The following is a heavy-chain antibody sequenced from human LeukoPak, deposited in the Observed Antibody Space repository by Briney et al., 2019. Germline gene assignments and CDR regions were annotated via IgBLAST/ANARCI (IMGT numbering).Heavy chain of an antibody. CDR1: GGSFGGYY. CDR3: ARGRFLEWLLSHRGGVGAAYYFDY. J-gene: IGHJ4*02. V-gene: IGHV4-34*01. D-gene: IGHD3-3*01. CDR2: INHSGST. Sequence: SETLSLTCAVYGGSFGGYYWSWIRQPPGKGLEWIGEINHSGSTNYNPSLKSRVTISVDTSKNQFSLKLSSVTAADTAVYYCARGRFLEWLLSHRGGVGAAYYFDYWGQGTLVTVSS.